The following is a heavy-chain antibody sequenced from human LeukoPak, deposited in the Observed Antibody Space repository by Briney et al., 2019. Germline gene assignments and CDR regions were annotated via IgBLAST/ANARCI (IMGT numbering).Heavy chain of an antibody. J-gene: IGHJ4*02. Sequence: SETLSLTCTVSDGSLTNYDWSWVRQPPGKGLEFIGHVHYSGTANYNPSLRSQVTISIDTSKKHFFLKLKSVAAADTAVYYCARGYGDFRVEGRYFHSWGQGTLVTVSS. CDR2: VHYSGTA. CDR1: DGSLTNYD. D-gene: IGHD4-17*01. V-gene: IGHV4-59*01. CDR3: ARGYGDFRVEGRYFHS.